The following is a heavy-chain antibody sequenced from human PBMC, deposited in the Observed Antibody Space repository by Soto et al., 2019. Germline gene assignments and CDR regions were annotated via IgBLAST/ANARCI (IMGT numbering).Heavy chain of an antibody. Sequence: GASEKVSCKASGATFSSYAITSVRQAPGQGLEWMGGIIPIFGTANYAQKFQGRVTITADESTSTAYMELSSLRSEDTGVYYCERGSGRRAFEIWGQGTMVTVSS. J-gene: IGHJ3*02. D-gene: IGHD1-26*01. CDR3: ERGSGRRAFEI. CDR2: IIPIFGTA. V-gene: IGHV1-69*13. CDR1: GATFSSYA.